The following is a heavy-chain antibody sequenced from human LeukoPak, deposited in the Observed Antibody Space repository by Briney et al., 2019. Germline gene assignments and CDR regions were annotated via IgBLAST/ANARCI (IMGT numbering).Heavy chain of an antibody. CDR3: AREEAVAAAFDY. J-gene: IGHJ4*02. D-gene: IGHD6-19*01. Sequence: ASVKVSCKASGGTFSSYAISWVRQAPGQGLEWMGGIIPIFGTANYAQKFQGRVTITADKSTSTAYMELSSLRSEDTAVYYCAREEAVAAAFDYWGQGTLVTVSS. CDR2: IIPIFGTA. CDR1: GGTFSSYA. V-gene: IGHV1-69*06.